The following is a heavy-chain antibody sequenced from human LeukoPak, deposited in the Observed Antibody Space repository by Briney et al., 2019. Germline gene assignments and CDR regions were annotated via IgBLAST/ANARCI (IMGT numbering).Heavy chain of an antibody. V-gene: IGHV1-69*04. Sequence: SVKVSCKASGGTFSSYTISWVRQAPGQGPEWMGRIIPILGIANYPQKFQGRVTITADKSTSTAYMELSSLRSEDTAVYYCARDSMGQYQLLYSSSWGQGTLVTVSS. CDR1: GGTFSSYT. CDR3: ARDSMGQYQLLYSSS. J-gene: IGHJ5*02. CDR2: IIPILGIA. D-gene: IGHD2-2*02.